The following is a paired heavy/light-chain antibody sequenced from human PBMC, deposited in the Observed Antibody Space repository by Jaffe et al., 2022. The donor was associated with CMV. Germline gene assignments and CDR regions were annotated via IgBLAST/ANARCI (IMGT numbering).Heavy chain of an antibody. CDR2: IYYSGST. CDR1: GGSISSSSYY. V-gene: IGHV4-39*01. CDR3: ARHPLLAYCGGDCYQPFDY. D-gene: IGHD2-21*02. Sequence: QLQLQESGPGLVKPSETLSLTCTVSGGSISSSSYYWGWIRQPPGKGLEWIGSIYYSGSTYYNPSLKSRVTISVDTSKNQFSLKLSSVTAADTAVYYCARHPLLAYCGGDCYQPFDYWGQGTLVTVSS. J-gene: IGHJ4*02.
Light chain of an antibody. CDR2: YDS. CDR1: NIGSKS. J-gene: IGLJ3*02. V-gene: IGLV3-21*04. Sequence: SYVLTQPPSVSVAPGKTARITCGGNNIGSKSVHWYQQKPGQAPVLVIYYDSDRPSGIPERFSGSNSGNTATLTISRVEAGDEADYYCQVWDSSSDHLYWVFGGGTKLTVL. CDR3: QVWDSSSDHLYWV.